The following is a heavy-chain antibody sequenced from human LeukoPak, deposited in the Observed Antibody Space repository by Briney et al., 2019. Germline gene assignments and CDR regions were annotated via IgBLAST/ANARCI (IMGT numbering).Heavy chain of an antibody. CDR1: GFTFSSYA. CDR3: ARQVAPRGYSGYDYFDY. J-gene: IGHJ4*02. Sequence: GGSLRLSCAASGFTFSSYAMHWVRQAPGKGLEYVSAISSNGGSTYCANSVKGRFTISRDNSKNTLYLQMGSLRAEDMAVYYCARQVAPRGYSGYDYFDYWGQGTLVTVSS. V-gene: IGHV3-64*01. D-gene: IGHD5-12*01. CDR2: ISSNGGST.